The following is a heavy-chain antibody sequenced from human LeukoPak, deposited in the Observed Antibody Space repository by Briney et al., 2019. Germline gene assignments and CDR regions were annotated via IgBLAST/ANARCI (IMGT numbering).Heavy chain of an antibody. V-gene: IGHV3-30*04. Sequence: SGRSLRLSRAASGFTFSSYAMHWVRQAPGKGLEWVAVISYDGSNKYYADSVKGRFTISRDNSKNTLYLQMNSLRAEDTAVYYCARDLSSSGWYYFDYWGQGTLVTVSS. J-gene: IGHJ4*02. CDR3: ARDLSSSGWYYFDY. D-gene: IGHD6-19*01. CDR2: ISYDGSNK. CDR1: GFTFSSYA.